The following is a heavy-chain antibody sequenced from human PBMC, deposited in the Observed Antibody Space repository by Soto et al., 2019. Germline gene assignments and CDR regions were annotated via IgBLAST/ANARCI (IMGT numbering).Heavy chain of an antibody. D-gene: IGHD2-2*01. J-gene: IGHJ5*02. CDR1: GYTFTSYY. CDR3: ARAPKGYCSSTSCQTRNNWFDP. CDR2: INPSGGST. V-gene: IGHV1-46*03. Sequence: ASVKVSCKASGYTFTSYYMHWVRQAPGQGLEWKGIINPSGGSTSYAQKFQGRVTMTRDTSTSTVYMELSSLRSEDTAVYYCARAPKGYCSSTSCQTRNNWFDPWGQGTLVTVSS.